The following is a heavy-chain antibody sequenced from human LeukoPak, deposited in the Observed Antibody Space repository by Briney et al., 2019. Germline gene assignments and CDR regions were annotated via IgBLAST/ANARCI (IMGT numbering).Heavy chain of an antibody. D-gene: IGHD1-26*01. CDR2: IYSGSTT. J-gene: IGHJ4*02. Sequence: GGSLRLSCAASGFTVSSNYMSWVRQAPGKGLEWVLVIYSGSTTHYADSVKGRFTISRDNSENTLYLQMNSLRAEDTAVYYCARSLGGAYDYWGQGTLVTVSS. V-gene: IGHV3-53*01. CDR1: GFTVSSNY. CDR3: ARSLGGAYDY.